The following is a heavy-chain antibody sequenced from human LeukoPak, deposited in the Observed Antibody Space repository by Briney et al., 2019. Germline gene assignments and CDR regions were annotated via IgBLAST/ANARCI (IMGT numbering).Heavy chain of an antibody. Sequence: ASVKVSCKASGYTFTSYAMHWVRQAPGQRLEWMGWINAGNGNTKYSQKFQGRVTITRDTSASTAYMELSSLRSEDTAVYYCARASLTLQGPSQRAPSSGYYLPRPTGYWGQGTLVTVSS. D-gene: IGHD3-22*01. CDR1: GYTFTSYA. CDR3: ARASLTLQGPSQRAPSSGYYLPRPTGY. J-gene: IGHJ4*02. CDR2: INAGNGNT. V-gene: IGHV1-3*01.